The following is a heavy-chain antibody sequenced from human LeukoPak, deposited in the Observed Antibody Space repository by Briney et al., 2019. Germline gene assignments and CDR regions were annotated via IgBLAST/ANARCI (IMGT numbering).Heavy chain of an antibody. CDR3: ARGLMRLYGMDV. J-gene: IGHJ6*02. Sequence: SETLSLTCTVSGGSISGSSYYWSWIRQPPGKGLEWIGEINHSGSTNYNPSLKSRVTISVDTSKNQFSLKLSSVTAADTAVYYCARGLMRLYGMDVWGQGTTVTVSS. CDR1: GGSISGSSYY. CDR2: INHSGST. V-gene: IGHV4-39*07.